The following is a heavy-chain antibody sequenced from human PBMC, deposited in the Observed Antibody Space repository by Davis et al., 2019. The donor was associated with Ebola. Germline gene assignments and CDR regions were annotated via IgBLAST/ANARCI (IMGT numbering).Heavy chain of an antibody. V-gene: IGHV3-23*01. CDR3: AKERGAQYYDFWSGYLGY. J-gene: IGHJ4*02. D-gene: IGHD3-3*01. CDR2: ISGSGGST. Sequence: PGGSLRLSCAASGFTFSSYAMSWVRQAPGKELEWVSAISGSGGSTYYADSVKGRFTISRDNSKNTLYLQMNSLRAEDTAVYYCAKERGAQYYDFWSGYLGYWGQGTLVTVSS. CDR1: GFTFSSYA.